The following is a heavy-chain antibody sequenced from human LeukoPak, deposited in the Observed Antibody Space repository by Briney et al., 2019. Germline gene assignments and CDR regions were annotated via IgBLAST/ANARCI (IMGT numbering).Heavy chain of an antibody. J-gene: IGHJ3*02. D-gene: IGHD3-22*01. CDR2: IGTAGDT. CDR1: GFTFSSYD. Sequence: GGSLRLSCAASGFTFSSYDMHWVRQATGKGLEWVSAIGTAGDTYYPGSVKGRFTISRESAKNSLYLQMNSLRAEDTAVYYCARALDSSGYYYPHDAFDIWGQGTMVTVSS. CDR3: ARALDSSGYYYPHDAFDI. V-gene: IGHV3-13*01.